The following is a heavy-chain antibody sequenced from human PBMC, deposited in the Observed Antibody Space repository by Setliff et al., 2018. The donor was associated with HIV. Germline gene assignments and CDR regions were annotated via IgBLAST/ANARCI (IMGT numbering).Heavy chain of an antibody. J-gene: IGHJ6*03. CDR3: ARGREVKRDTYYDYFYMDV. Sequence: SETLSLTCAVYGESFTDHVWTWIRQSPGKGLEWLGEINHSGSTNQNPSLKSRFNLSVDTSKNQFSLRMNSVTAADTAVYYCARGREVKRDTYYDYFYMDVWSRGTAVTVSS. D-gene: IGHD1-26*01. CDR1: GESFTDHV. V-gene: IGHV4-34*01. CDR2: INHSGST.